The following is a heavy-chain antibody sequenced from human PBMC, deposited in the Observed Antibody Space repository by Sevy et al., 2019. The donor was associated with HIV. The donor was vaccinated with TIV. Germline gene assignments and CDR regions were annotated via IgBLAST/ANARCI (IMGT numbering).Heavy chain of an antibody. J-gene: IGHJ4*02. CDR2: ISYDGSNK. V-gene: IGHV3-30*18. Sequence: GGSLRLSCAASGFTFSSYGMHWVRQAPGKGLEWVAVISYDGSNKYYADSVKGRFTISRVNSKNTLYLQMNSLRAEDTAVYYCAKAWASQCLDYWGQGTLVTVSS. CDR3: AKAWASQCLDY. CDR1: GFTFSSYG. D-gene: IGHD2-2*01.